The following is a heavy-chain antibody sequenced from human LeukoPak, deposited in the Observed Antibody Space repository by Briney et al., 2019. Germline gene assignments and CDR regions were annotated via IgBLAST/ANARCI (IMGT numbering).Heavy chain of an antibody. CDR1: GYTFTGYY. V-gene: IGHV1-2*02. CDR2: INPNSGGT. Sequence: GASVKVSCKASGYTFTGYYMHWVRQAPGQGLEWMGWINPNSGGTNYAQKFQGRVTMTRDTSIGTAYMELSRLRSDDTAVYYCAREAYCGGDCYSSHGAFDIWGQGTMVTVSS. D-gene: IGHD2-21*02. J-gene: IGHJ3*02. CDR3: AREAYCGGDCYSSHGAFDI.